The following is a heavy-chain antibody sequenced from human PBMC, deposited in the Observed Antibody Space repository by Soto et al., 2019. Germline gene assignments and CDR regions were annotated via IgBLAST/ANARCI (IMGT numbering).Heavy chain of an antibody. CDR3: ARQGRGIFSRDVRAYFDY. Sequence: ASVKVSCKASGYTFTSYGISWVRQAPGQGLEWMGWISAYNGNTNYAQKLQGRVTMTTDTSTSTAYMELRSLRSDDTAVYYCARQGRGIFSRDVRAYFDYWGQGTLVTVSS. CDR1: GYTFTSYG. J-gene: IGHJ4*02. D-gene: IGHD3-16*01. CDR2: ISAYNGNT. V-gene: IGHV1-18*01.